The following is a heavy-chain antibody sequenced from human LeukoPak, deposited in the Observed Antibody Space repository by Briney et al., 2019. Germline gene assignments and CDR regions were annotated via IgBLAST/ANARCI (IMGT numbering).Heavy chain of an antibody. CDR1: GGSITGDY. V-gene: IGHV4-4*09. Sequence: SETLSLTCIVSGGSITGDYWSWIRQPPGKGLEWIGYIYTSGSTNYNPSLKSRVTMSIDTSKNQFSLKLSSVAAADTAVFYCARSSSSALASFDYWGQGTLVTVSS. CDR3: ARSSSSALASFDY. D-gene: IGHD6-6*01. J-gene: IGHJ4*02. CDR2: IYTSGST.